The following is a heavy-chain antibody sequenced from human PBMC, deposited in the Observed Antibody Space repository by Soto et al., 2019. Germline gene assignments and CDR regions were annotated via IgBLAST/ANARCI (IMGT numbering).Heavy chain of an antibody. CDR1: GFTFRSYS. Sequence: EMQLVESGGGLVHPGGSLRLSCAASGFTFRSYSMNWVRQPPGKGLEWVSYISISSRTIYYADSVKGRFTISRDDAKNSLYLQMNRLRDEDTSVYYCARDHGIAGSFDPWGQGTLVTVSS. CDR2: ISISSRTI. D-gene: IGHD6-13*01. CDR3: ARDHGIAGSFDP. V-gene: IGHV3-48*02. J-gene: IGHJ5*02.